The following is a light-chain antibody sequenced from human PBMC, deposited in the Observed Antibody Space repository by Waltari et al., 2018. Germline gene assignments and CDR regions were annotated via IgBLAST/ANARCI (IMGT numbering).Light chain of an antibody. J-gene: IGKJ4*01. V-gene: IGKV3-15*01. Sequence: EILVTQSPATLSVSPGERVILSCRASQNVGTSLAWYQQKPGQTPRLLIFGAYSRASGVPARFSGSGSGTDFTLAISSLQSEDFAVYYCQQYEDWPRHSLGGGTKVQIE. CDR1: QNVGTS. CDR3: QQYEDWPRHS. CDR2: GAY.